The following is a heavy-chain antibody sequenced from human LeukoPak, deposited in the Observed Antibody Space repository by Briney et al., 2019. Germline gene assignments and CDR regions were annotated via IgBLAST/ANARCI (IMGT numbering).Heavy chain of an antibody. V-gene: IGHV4-30-4*01. CDR1: GGSVSRGDYY. J-gene: IGHJ4*02. CDR2: TFYSGNA. CDR3: ARALYFGSGSTIDF. D-gene: IGHD3-10*01. Sequence: SETLSLTCTVSGGSVSRGDYYWSWIRQPPGKGLEWIGNTFYSGNAYYNPSLKSRVSISVDESKNHFSLILSSVTATDTAVYYCARALYFGSGSTIDFWGQGILVTVSS.